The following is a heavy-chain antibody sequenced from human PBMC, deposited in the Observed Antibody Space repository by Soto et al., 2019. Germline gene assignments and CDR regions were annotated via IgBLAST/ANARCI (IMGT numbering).Heavy chain of an antibody. D-gene: IGHD6-25*01. V-gene: IGHV3-33*01. J-gene: IGHJ6*02. CDR1: GFTFNNYG. CDR3: ARRQIPPPTRGAANARGGMDV. Sequence: QVQLVESGGGVVQPGRSLRLSCAASGFTFNNYGMHWVRQAPGKGLEWLAVIWNDGSNNYYANSVKGRFTISRDNSKNTLYLQMNSLRAEDAAVYYYARRQIPPPTRGAANARGGMDVWGQGTTVTVSS. CDR2: IWNDGSNN.